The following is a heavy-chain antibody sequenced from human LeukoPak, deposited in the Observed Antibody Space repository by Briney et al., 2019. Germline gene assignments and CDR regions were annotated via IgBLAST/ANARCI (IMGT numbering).Heavy chain of an antibody. J-gene: IGHJ4*02. Sequence: PSQTLSLTCTVSGGSISSGGYYWSWIRQPPGKGLEWIGYIYHSGSTYYNPSLKSRVTISVDRSKNQLSLKLSSVTAADTAVYYCASHGAARPFDYWGQGTLVTVSS. V-gene: IGHV4-30-2*01. CDR1: GGSISSGGYY. CDR2: IYHSGST. D-gene: IGHD6-6*01. CDR3: ASHGAARPFDY.